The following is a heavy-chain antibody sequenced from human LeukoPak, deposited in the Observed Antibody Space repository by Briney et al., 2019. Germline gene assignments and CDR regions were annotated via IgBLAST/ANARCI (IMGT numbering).Heavy chain of an antibody. D-gene: IGHD3-22*01. V-gene: IGHV3-23*01. J-gene: IGHJ6*02. CDR1: GFSFSTFA. CDR2: ISDSGDSA. CDR3: AKDMGAFSGYNHHSCRGMDA. Sequence: PGGPLRLSCAASGFSFSTFAMSWVRQAPGKGLEWVALISDSGDSAYYAESVKGRVTITRDNSRNTLYLQMSRLRAEDTAVYYCAKDMGAFSGYNHHSCRGMDAWGQGTTVTVSS.